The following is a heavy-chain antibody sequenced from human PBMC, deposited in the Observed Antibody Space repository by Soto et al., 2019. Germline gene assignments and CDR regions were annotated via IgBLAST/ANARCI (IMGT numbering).Heavy chain of an antibody. CDR1: GFTFSSYA. V-gene: IGHV3-23*01. CDR2: ISGSGGST. CDR3: AKDRPSYSYYYGMDV. Sequence: GGSLRLSCAASGFTFSSYAMSWVRQAPGKGLEWVSAISGSGGSTYYADSVKGRFTISRDNSKNTLYLQMNSLRAEGTAVYYCAKDRPSYSYYYGMDVWGQGTTVTVSS. J-gene: IGHJ6*02. D-gene: IGHD4-4*01.